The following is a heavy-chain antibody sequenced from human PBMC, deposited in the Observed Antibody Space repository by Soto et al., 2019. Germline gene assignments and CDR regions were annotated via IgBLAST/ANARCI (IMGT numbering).Heavy chain of an antibody. CDR2: IYYSGTT. CDR3: ASQATRWYPDY. Sequence: PSETLSLTCTVSGGSISSSSFHWGWIRQPPGKGLEWIGYIYYSGTTYYNPSLKSRLTISVDTSKNQFSLKLSSVTAADTAVYYCASQATRWYPDYWGKGTLVTVSS. D-gene: IGHD6-13*01. V-gene: IGHV4-31*03. CDR1: GGSISSSSFH. J-gene: IGHJ4*02.